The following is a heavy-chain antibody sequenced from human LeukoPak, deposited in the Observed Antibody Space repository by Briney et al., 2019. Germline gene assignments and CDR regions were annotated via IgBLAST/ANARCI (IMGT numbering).Heavy chain of an antibody. CDR1: GGSISSNTYF. CDR2: IRYSGST. Sequence: SETLSLTCNVSGGSISSNTYFWGWIRRPPGKGLEWIGSIRYSGSTYYNPSLKSRVTISVDTSKNQFSLNLSSLTAADTAVYYCAASDTVSTYNWFDPWGQGTLVTVS. D-gene: IGHD5/OR15-5a*01. CDR3: AASDTVSTYNWFDP. V-gene: IGHV4-39*01. J-gene: IGHJ5*02.